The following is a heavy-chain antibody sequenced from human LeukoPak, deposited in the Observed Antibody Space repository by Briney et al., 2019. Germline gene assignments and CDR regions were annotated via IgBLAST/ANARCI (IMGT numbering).Heavy chain of an antibody. V-gene: IGHV1-69*05. CDR2: IIPIFGTA. CDR3: AREVSITSTVTNNWFDP. J-gene: IGHJ5*02. D-gene: IGHD4-17*01. CDR1: GGTFSSYA. Sequence: SVKVSCKASGGTFSSYAISWVRQAPGQGLEWMGRIIPIFGTANYSQKFQGRVTITTDESTSTAYMELSSLRSEDTAVYYCAREVSITSTVTNNWFDPWGQGTLVTVSS.